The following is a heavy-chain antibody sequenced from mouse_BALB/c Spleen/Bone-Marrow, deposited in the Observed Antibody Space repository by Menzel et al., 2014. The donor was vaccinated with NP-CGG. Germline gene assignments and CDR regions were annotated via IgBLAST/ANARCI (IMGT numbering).Heavy chain of an antibody. D-gene: IGHD2-4*01. Sequence: EVKLVESGGGLVQPGGSLRLSCATSGFTFTDYFMTWVRQPPGKALEWLGFIRNKANGYTTEYSASVKGRFTISRNNSQSILYLQMNTLRAEDSATYYRARGYYDDYWGQGTTLTVSS. CDR1: GFTFTDYF. V-gene: IGHV7-3*02. CDR2: IRNKANGYTT. J-gene: IGHJ2*01. CDR3: ARGYYDDY.